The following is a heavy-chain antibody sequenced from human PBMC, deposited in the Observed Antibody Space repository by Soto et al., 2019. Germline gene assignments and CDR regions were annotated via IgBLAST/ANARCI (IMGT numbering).Heavy chain of an antibody. J-gene: IGHJ5*02. CDR3: ARGEWEPTRNVPKYNWFDP. Sequence: SVKVSCKASGGTFSSYAISWVRQAPGQGLEWMGGIIPIFGTADYAQKFQGRVTITADESTSTAYMELSSPRSEGTAVYYCARGEWEPTRNVPKYNWFDPWGQGTLVTVSS. V-gene: IGHV1-69*13. D-gene: IGHD1-26*01. CDR1: GGTFSSYA. CDR2: IIPIFGTA.